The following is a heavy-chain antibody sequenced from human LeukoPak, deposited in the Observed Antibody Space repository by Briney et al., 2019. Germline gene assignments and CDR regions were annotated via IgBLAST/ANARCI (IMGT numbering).Heavy chain of an antibody. CDR3: ARGGIRIVGATTH. V-gene: IGHV3-11*01. Sequence: NTAGSLRLSCAAYGFTFSDYYMSWLRQAPGKGLEWVSYISSSGSTIYYADSVKGRFTISRDNAKNSLYLQMNSLRAEDTAVYYCARGGIRIVGATTHWGQGTLVTVSS. CDR2: ISSSGSTI. D-gene: IGHD1-26*01. J-gene: IGHJ4*02. CDR1: GFTFSDYY.